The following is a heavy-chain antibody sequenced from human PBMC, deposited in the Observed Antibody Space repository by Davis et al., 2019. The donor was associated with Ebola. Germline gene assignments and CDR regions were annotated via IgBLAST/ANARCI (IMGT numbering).Heavy chain of an antibody. CDR1: GGTFSSYA. CDR3: AREVIYYYGSGSYQYYFDY. D-gene: IGHD3-10*01. CDR2: INPNSGGT. V-gene: IGHV1-2*04. Sequence: ASVKVSCKASGGTFSSYAISWVRQAPGQGLEWMGWINPNSGGTNYAQKFQGWVTMTRDTSISTAYMELSRLRSDDTAVYYCAREVIYYYGSGSYQYYFDYWGQGTLVTVSS. J-gene: IGHJ4*02.